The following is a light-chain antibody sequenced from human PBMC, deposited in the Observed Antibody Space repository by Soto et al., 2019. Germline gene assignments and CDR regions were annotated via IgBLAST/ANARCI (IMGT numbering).Light chain of an antibody. V-gene: IGLV2-14*01. CDR2: EVN. Sequence: QSALTQPASVSGSPGQSITISCTGTSSDVGAYGYVSWYQQHPGKFPKIILYEVNNRPSGLSNRFSGSKSGNTASLTISGLQAEDEADYYCSSYTTINTWVFGGGTKLTVL. J-gene: IGLJ3*02. CDR3: SSYTTINTWV. CDR1: SSDVGAYGY.